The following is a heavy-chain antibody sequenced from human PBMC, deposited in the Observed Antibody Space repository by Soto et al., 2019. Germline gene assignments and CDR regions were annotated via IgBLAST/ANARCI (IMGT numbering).Heavy chain of an antibody. CDR2: ISGSGGST. CDR3: AKYQLDDDYGDYDQGAHYYYVMDV. V-gene: IGHV3-23*01. Sequence: EVQLLESGGGLVQPGGSLRLSCAASGFTFSSYAMSWVRQAPGKGLEWVSAISGSGGSTYYADSVKGRFTISSDNSKNTLYLQMNSLRDEDTDVYYCAKYQLDDDYGDYDQGAHYYYVMDVWGQGTTVTVSS. CDR1: GFTFSSYA. J-gene: IGHJ6*02. D-gene: IGHD4-17*01.